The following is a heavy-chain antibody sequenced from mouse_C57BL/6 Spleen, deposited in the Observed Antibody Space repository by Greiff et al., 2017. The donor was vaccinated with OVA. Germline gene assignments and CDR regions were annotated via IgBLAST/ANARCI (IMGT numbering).Heavy chain of an antibody. CDR1: GYAFTNYL. V-gene: IGHV1-54*01. CDR2: INPGSGGT. J-gene: IGHJ4*01. Sequence: VQLVESGAELVRPGTSVKVSCKASGYAFTNYLIEWVKQRPGQGLEWIGEINPGSGGTNYNEKFKGKATLTADKSSSTAYMQLSSLTSEDSAVYCCAKGSKYYAMDYWGQGTSVTVSS. D-gene: IGHD2-5*01. CDR3: AKGSKYYAMDY.